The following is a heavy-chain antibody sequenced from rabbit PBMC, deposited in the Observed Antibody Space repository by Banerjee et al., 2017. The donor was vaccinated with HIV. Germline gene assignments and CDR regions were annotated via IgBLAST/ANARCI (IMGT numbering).Heavy chain of an antibody. CDR1: GFSFSSSDY. V-gene: IGHV1S45*01. Sequence: QEQLEESGGDLAKPGASLTLTCTASGFSFSSSDYMCWVRQAPGKGLEWISWIAGSSSYFTYSASWAKGRFTISKASSTAVTLQMTSVTAADTATYFCARDTGSSFPSYGIDLWGPGTLVTVS. CDR3: ARDTGSSFPSYGIDL. CDR2: IAGSSSYFT. D-gene: IGHD8-1*01. J-gene: IGHJ6*01.